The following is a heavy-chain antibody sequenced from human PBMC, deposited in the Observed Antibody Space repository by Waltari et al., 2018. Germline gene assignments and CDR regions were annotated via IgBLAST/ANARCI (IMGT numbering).Heavy chain of an antibody. V-gene: IGHV3-48*03. CDR3: ARGGTDFWTGEEDRYYFDY. CDR1: GFTFSIYE. D-gene: IGHD3-3*01. J-gene: IGHJ4*02. CDR2: ISSSGSTI. Sequence: EVQLVESGGGLVQPGGSLRLSCAASGFTFSIYEFNWVRPAPGKGLEWVSYISSSGSTIYYEDSVKGRFTISRDNAKNSLYLQMNNVRPEDTAVYFCARGGTDFWTGEEDRYYFDYWGQGTLVTVSS.